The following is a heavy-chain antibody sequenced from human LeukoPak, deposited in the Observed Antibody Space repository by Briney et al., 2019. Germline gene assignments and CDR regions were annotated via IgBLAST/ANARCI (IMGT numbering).Heavy chain of an antibody. J-gene: IGHJ3*02. CDR2: IYPGDSDT. CDR3: ARLVRVAAGLNDAFDI. CDR1: GYSFTSYW. D-gene: IGHD6-13*01. V-gene: IGHV5-51*01. Sequence: GESLRISCKGSGYSFTSYWIDWVRQMPGKGLEWMGIIYPGDSDTRYSPSFQGQVTISADKSISTAYLQWSSLKASDTAMYYCARLVRVAAGLNDAFDIWGQGTMVTVSS.